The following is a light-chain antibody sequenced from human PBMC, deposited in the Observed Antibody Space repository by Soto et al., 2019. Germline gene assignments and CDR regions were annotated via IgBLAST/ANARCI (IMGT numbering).Light chain of an antibody. CDR3: QQRSNWLLT. J-gene: IGKJ3*01. CDR2: DAS. Sequence: EIVLTQSPATLSLSPGERATLSCRASQSVSNYLAWYQQKPGQAPRLLIYDASNRATGIPARFSGSGFGTDFTLTISSLEPEDFAVYYCQQRSNWLLTFGPGTKVDFK. V-gene: IGKV3-11*01. CDR1: QSVSNY.